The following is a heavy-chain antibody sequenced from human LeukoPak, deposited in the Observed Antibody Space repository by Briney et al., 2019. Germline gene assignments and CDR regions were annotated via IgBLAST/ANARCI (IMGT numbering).Heavy chain of an antibody. CDR1: GFTFSSYW. CDR3: ARVRYMDV. CDR2: IKEDGSEK. Sequence: PGGSLRLSCAVSGFTFSSYWMNWVRQAPGKGLEWVANIKEDGSEKNYVDSVKGRFTISRDNAKNSLYLQMNSLRTEDTAVYYFARVRYMDVWGKGTTVTV. J-gene: IGHJ6*03. V-gene: IGHV3-7*01.